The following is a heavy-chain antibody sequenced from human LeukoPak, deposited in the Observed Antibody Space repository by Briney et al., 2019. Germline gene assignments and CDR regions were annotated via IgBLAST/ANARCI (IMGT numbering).Heavy chain of an antibody. CDR1: GFTFKAYW. V-gene: IGHV3-7*01. Sequence: PGGSLRLSCAASGFTFKAYWMSWARQAPGTGLEWVANIQQDGSEKNYVDSVKGRFTISRDNARNSLYLEMNSLRAADTAVYYCARLRYTYGKNFDYWGQGTLVTVSS. CDR3: ARLRYTYGKNFDY. D-gene: IGHD5-18*01. CDR2: IQQDGSEK. J-gene: IGHJ4*02.